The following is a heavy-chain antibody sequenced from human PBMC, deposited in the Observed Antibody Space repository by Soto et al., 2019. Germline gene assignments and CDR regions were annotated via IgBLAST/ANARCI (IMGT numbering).Heavy chain of an antibody. D-gene: IGHD2-8*02. Sequence: QVQLQQWGAGLLKPSETLSLTCAVYGGSFSGYYWTWIRQPPGTGLEWIGEINHSGSTNYNPSLKXRVPISVDTSKNQFSLQLTSVTAADTAVYYCARDKITGLFDYWGQGTLVTVSS. J-gene: IGHJ4*02. CDR2: INHSGST. V-gene: IGHV4-34*01. CDR1: GGSFSGYY. CDR3: ARDKITGLFDY.